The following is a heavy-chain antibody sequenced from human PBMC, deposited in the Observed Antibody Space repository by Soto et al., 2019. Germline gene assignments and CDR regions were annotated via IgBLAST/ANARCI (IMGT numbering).Heavy chain of an antibody. CDR3: ARVPDYGNNSGLGLVDY. J-gene: IGHJ4*02. Sequence: QVQLVQSGAEVKKPGSSVKVSCKASGGSLSSFVVSWVRQAPGQGLEWMGGIIPIFGTPIYAQQFHGRVTISADKSTTAVYMELTSLTFEHTAVYYCARVPDYGNNSGLGLVDYWGQGTLVTVSS. CDR1: GGSLSSFV. CDR2: IIPIFGTP. D-gene: IGHD4-17*01. V-gene: IGHV1-69*06.